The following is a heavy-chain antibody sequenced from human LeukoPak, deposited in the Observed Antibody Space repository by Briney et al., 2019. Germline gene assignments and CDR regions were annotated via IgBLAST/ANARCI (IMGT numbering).Heavy chain of an antibody. D-gene: IGHD1-7*01. CDR1: VFTFSNYA. Sequence: TGGSLRLSCAASVFTFSNYAMHWVRQAPGKGLEYVSAISSNGGSTYYANSVKGRFTISRDNSKNTLYLQMGSLRAEDMAVYYCARGGPTGNWNYEVDAFDIWGQGTMVTVSS. CDR3: ARGGPTGNWNYEVDAFDI. J-gene: IGHJ3*02. CDR2: ISSNGGST. V-gene: IGHV3-64*01.